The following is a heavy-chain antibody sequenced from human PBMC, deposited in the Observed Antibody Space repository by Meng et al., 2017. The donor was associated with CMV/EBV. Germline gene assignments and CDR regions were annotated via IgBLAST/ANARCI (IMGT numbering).Heavy chain of an antibody. CDR2: IWYDGSNK. CDR1: GFTFSSYG. CDR3: AKDLRGGLFGVGYGMDV. Sequence: GGSLRLSFAALGFTFSSYGMHWARQAPGKGLGGVAVIWYDGSNKYNADSVKGRFTISRENSKNTLYLQMNSLRAEDTAVYYCAKDLRGGLFGVGYGMDVWGQGTTVTVSS. V-gene: IGHV3-33*06. D-gene: IGHD3-3*01. J-gene: IGHJ6*02.